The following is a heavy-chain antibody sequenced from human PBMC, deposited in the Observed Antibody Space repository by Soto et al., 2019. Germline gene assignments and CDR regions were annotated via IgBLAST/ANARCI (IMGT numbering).Heavy chain of an antibody. CDR1: GFTFSTYG. J-gene: IGHJ4*02. CDR3: ARDDFGDYVFNY. V-gene: IGHV3-74*01. CDR2: INSDGSDT. D-gene: IGHD4-17*01. Sequence: GGSLRLSCAASGFTFSTYGMHWVRQVPGKGPVWVSHINSDGSDTSYADSVKGRFTISRDNAKNTLYLQMNSLRAEDTAVYYCARDDFGDYVFNYWGQGTLVTVSS.